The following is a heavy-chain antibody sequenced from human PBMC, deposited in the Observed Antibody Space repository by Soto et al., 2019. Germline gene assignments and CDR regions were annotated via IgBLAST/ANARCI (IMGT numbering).Heavy chain of an antibody. V-gene: IGHV3-23*01. CDR2: ISGSGGST. CDR3: AKDPRPDIVVVVAAPPVDY. CDR1: GFTFSSYA. J-gene: IGHJ4*02. D-gene: IGHD2-15*01. Sequence: EVQLLESGGGLVQPGGSLRLSCAASGFTFSSYAMSWVRQAPGKGLEWVSGISGSGGSTYYADSVKGRFTISRDNSKNTLYLQMNSLRAEDTAVYYCAKDPRPDIVVVVAAPPVDYWGQGTLVTVSS.